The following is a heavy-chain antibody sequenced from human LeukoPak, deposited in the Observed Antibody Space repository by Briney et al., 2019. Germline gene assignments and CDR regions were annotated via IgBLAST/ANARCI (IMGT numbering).Heavy chain of an antibody. CDR3: ARHVGNYYDSSGCFDY. J-gene: IGHJ4*02. CDR2: IYYSGRN. CDR1: GGSISSSSYY. D-gene: IGHD3-22*01. Sequence: PAETLSLTCTVSGGSISSSSYYWGWIRQPPGKGLEWIGSIYYSGRNYDNPSLKSPVTISVDTSKNRLSLKLSSVTAADTAVYYCARHVGNYYDSSGCFDYWGQGTLVTVSS. V-gene: IGHV4-39*01.